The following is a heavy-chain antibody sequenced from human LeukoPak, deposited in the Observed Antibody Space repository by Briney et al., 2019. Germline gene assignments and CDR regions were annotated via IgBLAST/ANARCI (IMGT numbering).Heavy chain of an antibody. Sequence: SETLSLTCTVSGGSISSYYWSWIRQPPGKGLEWIGYIYYSGSTNYNPSLKSRVTISVDTSENQFSLKLSSVTAADTAVYYCARHTGYNWFDPWGQGTLVTVSS. J-gene: IGHJ5*02. V-gene: IGHV4-59*08. CDR3: ARHTGYNWFDP. CDR1: GGSISSYY. D-gene: IGHD4-17*01. CDR2: IYYSGST.